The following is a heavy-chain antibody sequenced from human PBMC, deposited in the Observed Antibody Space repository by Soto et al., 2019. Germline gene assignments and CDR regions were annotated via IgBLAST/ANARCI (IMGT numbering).Heavy chain of an antibody. CDR2: INSDGSST. CDR3: ARGIQLWDGWYFDL. CDR1: GFTFSSYW. V-gene: IGHV3-74*01. J-gene: IGHJ2*01. Sequence: EVQLVESGGGLVQPGGSLRLSCAASGFTFSSYWMHWVRQAPGKGLVWVSRINSDGSSTSYADSVKGRFTISRDNAKNTLYLQMNSLRAEDTAVYYCARGIQLWDGWYFDLWGRGTLVTVSS. D-gene: IGHD5-18*01.